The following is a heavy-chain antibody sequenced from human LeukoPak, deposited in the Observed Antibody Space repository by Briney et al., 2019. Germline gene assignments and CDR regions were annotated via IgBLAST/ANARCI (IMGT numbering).Heavy chain of an antibody. CDR1: GGSFSSYA. V-gene: IGHV1-69*04. J-gene: IGHJ4*02. CDR3: AREGEYYYDSTGYFFDY. D-gene: IGHD3-22*01. CDR2: IIPIFGIA. Sequence: ASVKLVYMASGGSFSSYAIRWGRQAPGQGLEWMGRIIPIFGIANYAQKFQGGVTITADKSTSTAYMELSSLRSEDTAVYYCAREGEYYYDSTGYFFDYWGQGTLVTVSS.